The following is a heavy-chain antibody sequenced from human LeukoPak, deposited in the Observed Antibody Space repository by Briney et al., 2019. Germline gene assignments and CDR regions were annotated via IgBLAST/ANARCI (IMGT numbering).Heavy chain of an antibody. CDR3: ARDLIVGTTYFDY. J-gene: IGHJ4*02. D-gene: IGHD1-26*01. CDR1: GFTFSTYW. V-gene: IGHV3-48*04. Sequence: GGSLRLSCVASGFTFSTYWMNWVRQAPGKGLEWVSYISSSSSTIYYADSVKGRFTISRDNAKNSLFLQMNSLRAEDTAVYYCARDLIVGTTYFDYWGQGTLVTVSS. CDR2: ISSSSSTI.